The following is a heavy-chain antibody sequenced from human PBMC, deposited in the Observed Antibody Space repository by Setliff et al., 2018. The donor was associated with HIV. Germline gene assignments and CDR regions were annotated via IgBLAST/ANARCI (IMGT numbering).Heavy chain of an antibody. CDR1: GFTFSSYW. CDR3: ARESYSGYGNYFDY. Sequence: GSLRLSCAASGFTFSSYWMHWVRQAPGKGLVWVSRINSDGSSTSYADSVKGRFTISRDNAKNTLYLQMNSLRAEDTAVYYCARESYSGYGNYFDYWGQRTLVTVSS. V-gene: IGHV3-74*01. D-gene: IGHD5-12*01. J-gene: IGHJ4*02. CDR2: INSDGSST.